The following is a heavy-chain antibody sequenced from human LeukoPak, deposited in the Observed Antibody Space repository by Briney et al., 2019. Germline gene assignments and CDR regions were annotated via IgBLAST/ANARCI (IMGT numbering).Heavy chain of an antibody. CDR1: GFSLSTSGVG. V-gene: IGHV2-5*01. CDR3: AHRVGSRSGYSYGY. Sequence: SGPTLVKPTQTLTLTCTFSGFSLSTSGVGVGWIRQPPGKALEWLALIYWNDDKRYSPSLKSRLTITKDTSKNQVVLTMTNVDPVDTATHYCAHRVGSRSGYSYGYWGQGTLVTVSS. D-gene: IGHD5-18*01. J-gene: IGHJ4*02. CDR2: IYWNDDK.